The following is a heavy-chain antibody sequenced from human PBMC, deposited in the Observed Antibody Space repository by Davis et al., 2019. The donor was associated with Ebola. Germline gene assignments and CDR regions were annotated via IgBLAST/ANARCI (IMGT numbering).Heavy chain of an antibody. V-gene: IGHV3-48*01. CDR3: AKGGTTAWGTMDV. CDR2: ISSSSSTI. Sequence: GESLKISCAASGFTFSSYSMNWVRQAPGKGLEWVSYISSSSSTIYYADSVKGRFTISRDNAKNSLYLQMNSLRVEDTAVYYCAKGGTTAWGTMDVWGQGTTVTVSS. D-gene: IGHD1-7*01. J-gene: IGHJ6*02. CDR1: GFTFSSYS.